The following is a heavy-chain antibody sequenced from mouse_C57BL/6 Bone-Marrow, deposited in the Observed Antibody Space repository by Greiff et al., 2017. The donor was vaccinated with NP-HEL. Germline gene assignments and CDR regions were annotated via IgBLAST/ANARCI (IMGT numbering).Heavy chain of an antibody. D-gene: IGHD1-1*01. CDR3: ARKLRFAWFAY. CDR1: GYTFTSYW. CDR2: IHPNSGST. Sequence: QVQLKQPGAELVKPGASVKLSCKASGYTFTSYWMHWVKQRPGQGLEWIGMIHPNSGSTNYNEKFKSKATLTVDKSSSTAYMQLSSLTSEDSAVYYCARKLRFAWFAYWGQGTLVTVSA. J-gene: IGHJ3*01. V-gene: IGHV1-64*01.